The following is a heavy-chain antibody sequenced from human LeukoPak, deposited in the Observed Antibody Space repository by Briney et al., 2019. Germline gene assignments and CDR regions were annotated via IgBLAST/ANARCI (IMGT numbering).Heavy chain of an antibody. D-gene: IGHD2-8*01. CDR3: ARYIVLIVYAKDAFDI. Sequence: SETLSLTCTVSGGSISSSSYYWGWIRQPPGKGLEWVGSIYYSGSTYYNPSLKSRVTISVDTSKNQFSLKLSSVTAADTAVYYCARYIVLIVYAKDAFDIWGQGTMVTVSS. CDR2: IYYSGST. J-gene: IGHJ3*02. V-gene: IGHV4-39*01. CDR1: GGSISSSSYY.